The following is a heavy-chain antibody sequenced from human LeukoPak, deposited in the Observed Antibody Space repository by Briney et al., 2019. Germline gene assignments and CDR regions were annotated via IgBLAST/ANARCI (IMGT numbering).Heavy chain of an antibody. CDR2: IYSGGST. Sequence: PGGSLRLSCAASGFTVGSNYMSWVRQAPGKRLEWVSIIYSGGSTYYVDSVKGRFTISSDNSKNTLYLQMNSLRAEDTAVYYCARQLLGYYMDVWGKGTTVTVSS. CDR3: ARQLLGYYMDV. D-gene: IGHD4-23*01. V-gene: IGHV3-53*01. CDR1: GFTVGSNY. J-gene: IGHJ6*03.